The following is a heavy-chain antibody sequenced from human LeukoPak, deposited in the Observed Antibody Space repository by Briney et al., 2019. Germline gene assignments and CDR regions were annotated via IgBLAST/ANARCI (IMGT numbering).Heavy chain of an antibody. CDR2: INPSGGST. CDR1: GYTFTSYY. V-gene: IGHV1-46*01. Sequence: KPGASVKVSCKASGYTFTSYYMHWVRQAPGQGLEWMGIINPSGGSTSYAQKFQGRVTMTRDTSTSTVYMELSSLRSEDTAVYYCARDHEYYYGSGIYYPGGCDYWGQGALVTVSS. J-gene: IGHJ4*02. D-gene: IGHD3-10*01. CDR3: ARDHEYYYGSGIYYPGGCDY.